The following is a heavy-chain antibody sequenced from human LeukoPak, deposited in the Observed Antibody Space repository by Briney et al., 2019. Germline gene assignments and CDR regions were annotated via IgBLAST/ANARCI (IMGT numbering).Heavy chain of an antibody. CDR1: GFTFTSYA. V-gene: IGHV3-23*01. Sequence: GGSLRLSCAASGFTFTSYAMSWVRQAPGMGLEWVSAISGSGGGTYYADSVKGRFTISRDNSKNTLYLQMNSLRAEDTAVYYCAKNQSYVFDYWGQGTLVTVSS. D-gene: IGHD1-26*01. CDR3: AKNQSYVFDY. CDR2: ISGSGGGT. J-gene: IGHJ4*02.